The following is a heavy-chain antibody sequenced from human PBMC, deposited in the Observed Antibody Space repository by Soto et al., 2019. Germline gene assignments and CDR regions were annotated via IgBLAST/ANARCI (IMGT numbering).Heavy chain of an antibody. J-gene: IGHJ6*02. Sequence: GGSLRLSCAASGFTFSSYGMHWVRQAPGKGLEWVAVISYDGSNKYYADSVKGRFTISRDNSKNTLYLQMNSLRAEDTAVYYCAKATAAPYYYYYHGMDVWGQGTTVTVSS. CDR1: GFTFSSYG. CDR2: ISYDGSNK. V-gene: IGHV3-30*18. D-gene: IGHD6-13*01. CDR3: AKATAAPYYYYYHGMDV.